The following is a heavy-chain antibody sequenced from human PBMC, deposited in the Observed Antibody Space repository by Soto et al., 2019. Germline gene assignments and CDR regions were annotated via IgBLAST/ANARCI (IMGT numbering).Heavy chain of an antibody. D-gene: IGHD7-27*01. CDR2: ISSSSSVI. J-gene: IGHJ6*03. V-gene: IGHV3-48*01. CDR3: ARDLSWGSNWYYYMDV. Sequence: PGGSLRLSCTTSGFILSDCAMNWVRQAPGKGLEWVSYISSSSSVIDYADSVKGRFTVSRDNARNSLCLQMNSLRAEDTAVYYCARDLSWGSNWYYYMDVWGKGTTVTVSS. CDR1: GFILSDCA.